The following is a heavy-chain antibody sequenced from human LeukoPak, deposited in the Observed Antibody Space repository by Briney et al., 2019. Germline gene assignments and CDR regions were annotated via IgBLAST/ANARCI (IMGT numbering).Heavy chain of an antibody. V-gene: IGHV1-46*01. D-gene: IGHD6-25*01. Sequence: WASVKVSCKTSGYTLSTYYMHWVRQAPGQGLEWMGILNPSGDQRIYAQKFQDRVTMTWDTSTSTVYMELNSLTSDDTAVYYCARGGVVSRGQRLCADYWGQGALVTVSS. CDR2: LNPSGDQR. J-gene: IGHJ4*02. CDR1: GYTLSTYY. CDR3: ARGGVVSRGQRLCADY.